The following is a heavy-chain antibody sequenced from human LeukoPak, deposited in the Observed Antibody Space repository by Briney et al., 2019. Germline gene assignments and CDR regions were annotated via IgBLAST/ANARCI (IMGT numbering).Heavy chain of an antibody. J-gene: IGHJ6*03. CDR3: ARGGRRAVIPADKRRYYYYMDV. D-gene: IGHD2-2*01. V-gene: IGHV1-8*01. CDR1: GYTFTSYD. CDR2: MNPNSGNT. Sequence: VKVSCKASGYTFTSYDINWVRQAAGQGLEWMGWMNPNSGNTGYAQKFQGRVTMTRNTSISTAYMELSSLRSEDTAVYYCARGGRRAVIPADKRRYYYYMDVWGKGTTVTVSS.